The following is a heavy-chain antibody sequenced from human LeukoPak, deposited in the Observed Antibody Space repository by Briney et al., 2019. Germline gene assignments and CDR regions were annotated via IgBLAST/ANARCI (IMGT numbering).Heavy chain of an antibody. J-gene: IGHJ1*01. V-gene: IGHV3-74*01. D-gene: IGHD3-22*01. CDR2: IKSDGSA. CDR3: ARAPSEIGGYYPEYFRH. Sequence: PGGSLRLSCAASGFTYSSYWMHWVRQPPGKGLVWVSRIKSDGSANYAYFVKGRFTISRDNAKNTVSLQMNSLRAEDTGVYYCARAPSEIGGYYPEYFRHWGQGTLVTVSS. CDR1: GFTYSSYW.